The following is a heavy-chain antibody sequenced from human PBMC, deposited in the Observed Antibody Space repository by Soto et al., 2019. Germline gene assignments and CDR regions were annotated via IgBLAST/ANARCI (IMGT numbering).Heavy chain of an antibody. CDR3: ARGSRFVEGLTPFSYYYYGMDV. D-gene: IGHD3-3*01. V-gene: IGHV1-69*06. Sequence: QVQLVQSGAEVKKPGSSVKVSCKASGGTFSSYAISWVRQAPGQGLEWMGGIIPIVGTANYAQTFQGRVTITADKSTSTAYMELRSLRSEGTAVYYCARGSRFVEGLTPFSYYYYGMDVWGQGTTVTVSS. CDR2: IIPIVGTA. J-gene: IGHJ6*02. CDR1: GGTFSSYA.